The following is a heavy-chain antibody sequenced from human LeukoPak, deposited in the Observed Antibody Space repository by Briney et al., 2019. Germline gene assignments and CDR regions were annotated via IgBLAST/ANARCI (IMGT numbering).Heavy chain of an antibody. CDR3: ARSSSWGPFDY. CDR1: GNIFTGYY. Sequence: ASVKVSCKASGNIFTGYYLHWVRQAPGQGLEWMEWINPNGGGPKYAPKFQGRVTMTRDTSISTAYMELSRLRSDDTAVYYCARSSSWGPFDYWGQGTLVTVSS. V-gene: IGHV1-2*02. D-gene: IGHD6-13*01. CDR2: INPNGGGP. J-gene: IGHJ4*02.